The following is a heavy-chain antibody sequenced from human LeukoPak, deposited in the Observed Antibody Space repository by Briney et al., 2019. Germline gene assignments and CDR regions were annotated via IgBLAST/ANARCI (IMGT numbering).Heavy chain of an antibody. J-gene: IGHJ4*02. CDR3: ARRGTRSAYYFDY. Sequence: GESLKISCKASEYNLPNYWIAWVRHMPGKGLELMGLVYPADSDTRYSPSFQGQVSISVDKSINTAYLQWSSLKASDTAVYYCARRGTRSAYYFDYCGQGTLVTVSS. V-gene: IGHV5-51*01. CDR2: VYPADSDT. CDR1: EYNLPNYW.